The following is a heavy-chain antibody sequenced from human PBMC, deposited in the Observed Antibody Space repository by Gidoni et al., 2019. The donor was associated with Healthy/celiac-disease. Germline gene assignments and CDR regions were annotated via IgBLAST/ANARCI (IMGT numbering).Heavy chain of an antibody. Sequence: EVQLLESGGGLVQPGGSLRLSCAASGLPFSSYALSWVRQAPGKGLEWVSAISGSGGSTYDADSVKGRFTISRDNSKNTLYLQMNSLRDEDTAVYYCAKDAGITMIVVVTKGVPYYFDYWGQGTLVTVSS. J-gene: IGHJ4*02. CDR2: ISGSGGST. CDR3: AKDAGITMIVVVTKGVPYYFDY. V-gene: IGHV3-23*01. CDR1: GLPFSSYA. D-gene: IGHD3-22*01.